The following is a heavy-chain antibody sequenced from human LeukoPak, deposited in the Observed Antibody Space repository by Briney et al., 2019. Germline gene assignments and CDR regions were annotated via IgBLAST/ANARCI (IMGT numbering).Heavy chain of an antibody. CDR1: GGSISSSSYY. V-gene: IGHV4-39*01. Sequence: PSETLSLTCTVSGGSISSSSYYWGWIRRPPGQGLEWIGSIYYSGSTYYNPSLKSRVTISVDTSKNQFSLKLSSVTAADTAVYYCARQPPSVWFGELWYFDYWGQGTLVTVSS. CDR3: ARQPPSVWFGELWYFDY. D-gene: IGHD3-10*01. CDR2: IYYSGST. J-gene: IGHJ4*02.